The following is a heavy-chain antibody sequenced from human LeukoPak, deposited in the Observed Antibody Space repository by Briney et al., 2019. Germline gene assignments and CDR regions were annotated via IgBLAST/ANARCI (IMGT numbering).Heavy chain of an antibody. CDR3: ARTPAQGSGSYFGY. J-gene: IGHJ4*02. CDR1: GYTFTDYY. V-gene: IGHV1-2*02. Sequence: GASIKVSCKASGYTFTDYYIHWVRQAPGQGLEWMGWINPNNGGTNYAQKLQGRVTMTTDTSTSTAYMELRSLRSDDTAVYYCARTPAQGSGSYFGYWGQGTLVTVSS. D-gene: IGHD3-10*01. CDR2: INPNNGGT.